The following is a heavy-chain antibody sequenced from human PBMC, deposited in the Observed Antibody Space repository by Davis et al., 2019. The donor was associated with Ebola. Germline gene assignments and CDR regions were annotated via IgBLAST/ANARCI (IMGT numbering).Heavy chain of an antibody. CDR2: VNSDGRST. J-gene: IGHJ4*02. D-gene: IGHD3-3*01. Sequence: PGGSLRLSCAASGFTFSSYWMQWVRQTPGKGLVWVSRVNSDGRSTSYADSVKGRFTISRDNSENTLYLQMNSLTADDTAVYYCARAVFHEVLDYWGQGTPVTVSS. CDR1: GFTFSSYW. V-gene: IGHV3-74*01. CDR3: ARAVFHEVLDY.